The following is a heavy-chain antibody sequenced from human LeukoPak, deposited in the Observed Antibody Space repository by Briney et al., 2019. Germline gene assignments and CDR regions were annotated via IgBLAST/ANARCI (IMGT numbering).Heavy chain of an antibody. D-gene: IGHD1-26*01. CDR1: GYTLTELS. Sequence: ASVKVSCKVSGYTLTELSMHWVRQAPGKGLEWMGGFDPEDGETIYAQKFQGRVTMTEDTSTDTAYMELSSLRSEDTAVYYCATSSSIWRYSGSYFVYWGQGTLVTVSS. CDR2: FDPEDGET. CDR3: ATSSSIWRYSGSYFVY. V-gene: IGHV1-24*01. J-gene: IGHJ4*02.